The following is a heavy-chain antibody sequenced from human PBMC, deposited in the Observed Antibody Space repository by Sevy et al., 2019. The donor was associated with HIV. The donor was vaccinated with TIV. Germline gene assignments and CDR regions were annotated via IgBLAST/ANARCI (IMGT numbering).Heavy chain of an antibody. Sequence: GGSLRLSCAASGFNFDDYAMHWVRQAPGTGLEWVSGSGWNSDQIGYADSVKGRFTISRDNAKNSLFLQMNSLRPEDSALYYCVKDMSIAGATFHRWGQGTLVTVSS. CDR1: GFNFDDYA. J-gene: IGHJ1*01. CDR2: SGWNSDQI. D-gene: IGHD1-26*01. CDR3: VKDMSIAGATFHR. V-gene: IGHV3-9*01.